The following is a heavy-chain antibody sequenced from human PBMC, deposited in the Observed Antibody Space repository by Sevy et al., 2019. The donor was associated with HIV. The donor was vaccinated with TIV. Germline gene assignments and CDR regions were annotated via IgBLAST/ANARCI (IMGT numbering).Heavy chain of an antibody. CDR2: IKQDGSVK. Sequence: GGSLRLSCVASGFTLNSYWMSWVRQAPGKGLEWVANIKQDGSVKYYVDSVKGRFTISRDNAKNSLHLQMNSLRVDDAALYYCVRGIAADGSFWGQGTLVTVSS. V-gene: IGHV3-7*01. CDR1: GFTLNSYW. CDR3: VRGIAADGSF. J-gene: IGHJ4*02. D-gene: IGHD6-13*01.